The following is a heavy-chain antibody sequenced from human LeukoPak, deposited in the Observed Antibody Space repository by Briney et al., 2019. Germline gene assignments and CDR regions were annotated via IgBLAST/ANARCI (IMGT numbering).Heavy chain of an antibody. D-gene: IGHD1-26*01. CDR1: GFTFSSYS. Sequence: GGSLRFSCAASGFTFSSYSMNWVRQAPGQGLEWVSSISSSSSYIYYADSVKGRFTISRDNAKNSLYLQMNSLRAEDTAVYYCARVGGSYLDYWGQGALVTVSS. J-gene: IGHJ4*02. CDR3: ARVGGSYLDY. V-gene: IGHV3-21*01. CDR2: ISSSSSYI.